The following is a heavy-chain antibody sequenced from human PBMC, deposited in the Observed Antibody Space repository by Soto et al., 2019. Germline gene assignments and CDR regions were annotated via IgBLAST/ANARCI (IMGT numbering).Heavy chain of an antibody. CDR2: ISAAGGNT. CDR3: AKVGRASEGGSPLS. V-gene: IGHV3-23*01. CDR1: GFTFSSYA. Sequence: EVQLLESGGGLVQPGGSLRLSCAASGFTFSSYAMTWVRQAPGKGLEWVSAISAAGGNTYYADSVKGRFTISRDNSKNTWYLQRNGRGAEDTAWYTWAKVGRASEGGSPLSGGRGTLATFSS. J-gene: IGHJ4*02. D-gene: IGHD3-16*01.